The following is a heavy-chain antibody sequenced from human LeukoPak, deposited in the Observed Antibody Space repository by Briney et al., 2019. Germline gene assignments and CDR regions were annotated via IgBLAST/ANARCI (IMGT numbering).Heavy chain of an antibody. CDR3: ARVYGDSSSWYGPDAFDI. CDR2: IYPGDSDT. D-gene: IGHD6-13*01. CDR1: GYSFTSYW. J-gene: IGHJ3*02. Sequence: GESLKISCKGSGYSFTSYWIGWVRQMPGKGLEWMGIIYPGDSDTRYSPSFQGHVTISADKSISTAYLQWSSLKASDTAMYYCARVYGDSSSWYGPDAFDIWGQGTMVTVSS. V-gene: IGHV5-51*01.